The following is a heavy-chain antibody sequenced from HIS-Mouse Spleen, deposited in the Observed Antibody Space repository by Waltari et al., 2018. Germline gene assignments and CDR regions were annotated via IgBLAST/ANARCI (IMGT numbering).Heavy chain of an antibody. CDR3: ARVPGYSSSWYYFDY. J-gene: IGHJ4*02. CDR1: GGSISSSSYY. D-gene: IGHD6-13*01. Sequence: QLQLQESGPGLVKPSETLSLTCTVSGGSISSSSYYWGWLRQPPGKGLEWIGSIYYSGSTYYNPSLKSRVTISVDTSKNQFSLKLSSVTAADTAVYYCARVPGYSSSWYYFDYWGQGTLVTVSS. V-gene: IGHV4-39*07. CDR2: IYYSGST.